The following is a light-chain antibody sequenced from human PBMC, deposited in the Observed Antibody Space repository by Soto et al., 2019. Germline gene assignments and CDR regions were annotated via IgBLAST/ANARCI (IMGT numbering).Light chain of an antibody. V-gene: IGKV3-20*01. CDR2: GAS. J-gene: IGKJ1*01. CDR3: QQYGSSPWT. Sequence: EIVLTQSPGTLSLSPGERATLSCRASQSVSSNYLAWYQQKPGQAPRPLIYGASSRATGIPERFSGSGAGTDFTLSISRPEPEDFAVYYCQQYGSSPWTFGQGTKVEIK. CDR1: QSVSSNY.